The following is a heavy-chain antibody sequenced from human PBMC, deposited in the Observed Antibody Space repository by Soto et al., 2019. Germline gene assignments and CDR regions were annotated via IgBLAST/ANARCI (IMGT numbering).Heavy chain of an antibody. V-gene: IGHV3-64D*06. CDR3: AKLTAA. Sequence: GGSLRLSCSASGFTFSGYAMHWVRQAPREGLEWVSAISTNGDRTFYAESVKGRFTISRDNSKNTLYLQMSSLRTEDAAVYYCAKLTAAWGQGTLVTVSS. CDR1: GFTFSGYA. CDR2: ISTNGDRT. D-gene: IGHD6-13*01. J-gene: IGHJ4*02.